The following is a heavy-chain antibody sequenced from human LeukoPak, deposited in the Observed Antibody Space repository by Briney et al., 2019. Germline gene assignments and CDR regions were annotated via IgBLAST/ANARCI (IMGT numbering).Heavy chain of an antibody. CDR1: GFTFSGYW. CDR2: INEDGSEK. D-gene: IGHD2-15*01. V-gene: IGHV3-7*01. Sequence: GGSLRLSCAVSGFTFSGYWMSWVRQAPGNGLEWVATINEDGSEKYYVDSVKGRFTISRDNAENSLYLQMNSLRAEDTAVYYCARVVVVTSYFFDYWGQGTLVTVSS. J-gene: IGHJ4*02. CDR3: ARVVVVTSYFFDY.